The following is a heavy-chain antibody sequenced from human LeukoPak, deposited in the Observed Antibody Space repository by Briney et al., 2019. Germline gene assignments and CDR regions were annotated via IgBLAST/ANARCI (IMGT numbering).Heavy chain of an antibody. CDR2: ISGSGGST. CDR1: GFTFTTYA. J-gene: IGHJ4*02. Sequence: GGSLRLSCAASGFTFTTYAMSWVRQAPGKGLEWVSAISGSGGSTYYADSVKGRFTISRDNSKNTLYLQMNSLRAEDTAVYYCAKELVIGENYFDYWGQGTLVTVSS. V-gene: IGHV3-23*01. D-gene: IGHD3-10*01. CDR3: AKELVIGENYFDY.